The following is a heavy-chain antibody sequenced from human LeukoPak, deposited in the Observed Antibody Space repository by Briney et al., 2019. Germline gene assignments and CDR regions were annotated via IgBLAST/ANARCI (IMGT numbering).Heavy chain of an antibody. CDR1: GFTFNNYG. D-gene: IGHD2-2*01. CDR2: ISYDGRNI. V-gene: IGHV3-30*18. J-gene: IGHJ4*02. CDR3: AKGPLRGTAAAIDY. Sequence: GGSLRLSCAASGFTFNNYGMHWVRQAPGKGLEWVAVISYDGRNIHYPDSVKGRFTISRDISTDTLWLQLDSLRTEDTAVYYCAKGPLRGTAAAIDYWGQGTLVTVSS.